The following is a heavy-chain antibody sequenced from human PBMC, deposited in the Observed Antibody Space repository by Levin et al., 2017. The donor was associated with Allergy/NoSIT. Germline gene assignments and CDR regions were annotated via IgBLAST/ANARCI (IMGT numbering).Heavy chain of an antibody. CDR1: GGSISSYY. D-gene: IGHD5-24*01. Sequence: SQTLSLTCTVSGGSISSYYWSWIRQPPGKGLEWIGYIYYSGSTNYNPSLKSRVTISVDTSKNQFSLKLSSVTAADTAVYYCARDREMATIGAFDYWGQGALVTVSS. CDR3: ARDREMATIGAFDY. CDR2: IYYSGST. J-gene: IGHJ4*02. V-gene: IGHV4-59*01.